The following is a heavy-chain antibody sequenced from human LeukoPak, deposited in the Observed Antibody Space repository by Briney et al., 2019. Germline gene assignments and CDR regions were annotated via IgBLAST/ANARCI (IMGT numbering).Heavy chain of an antibody. CDR2: ISYDGSNK. CDR1: GFTFSSYW. CDR3: ARDQRSWYFDL. V-gene: IGHV3-30-3*01. Sequence: GGSLRLSCAASGFTFSSYWMSWVRQAPGKGLEWVAVISYDGSNKYYADSVKGRFTVSRDNSKNTLYLQMNTLRAEDTAVYYCARDQRSWYFDLWGRGTLVTVSS. J-gene: IGHJ2*01.